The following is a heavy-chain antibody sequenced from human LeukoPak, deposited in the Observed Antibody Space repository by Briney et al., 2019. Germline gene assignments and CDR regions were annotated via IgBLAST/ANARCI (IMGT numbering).Heavy chain of an antibody. Sequence: XWWSWVRPXPGKGLEWIGEIYHSGSTNYNPSLKSRVTISVDKSKNQFSLKLSSVTAADTAVYYCARLGYSSGWYGVYYWGQGTLVTVSS. V-gene: IGHV4-4*02. CDR3: ARLGYSSGWYGVYY. J-gene: IGHJ4*02. CDR1: XW. CDR2: IYHSGST. D-gene: IGHD6-19*01.